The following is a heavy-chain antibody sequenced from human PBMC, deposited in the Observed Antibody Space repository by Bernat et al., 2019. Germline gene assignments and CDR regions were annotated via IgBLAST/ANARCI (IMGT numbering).Heavy chain of an antibody. CDR3: TRHEATRDY. J-gene: IGHJ4*02. Sequence: EVQLVESGGGLVQPGGSLKLSCAASGFTFSGSAMHWVRQASGKWLEWVGRIRSKANSYATAYAASVKGRFTISRDDSKNTAYLQMNSLKTEDTAVYYCTRHEATRDYWGQGTLVTVSS. CDR2: IRSKANSYAT. V-gene: IGHV3-73*02. CDR1: GFTFSGSA.